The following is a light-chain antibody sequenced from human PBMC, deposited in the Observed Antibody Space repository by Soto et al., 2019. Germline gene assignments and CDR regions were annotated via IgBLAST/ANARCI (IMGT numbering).Light chain of an antibody. CDR3: SSYTSSSTPRVV. J-gene: IGLJ2*01. Sequence: QSALTQPASVSGSPGQSITISCTGISSDVGGYNYVSWYQQHPGKAPTLMIYDVSNRPSGVSNRFSGSKSGNTASLTISGLQAEDEADYYCSSYTSSSTPRVVFGGGTQLT. CDR1: SSDVGGYNY. V-gene: IGLV2-14*03. CDR2: DVS.